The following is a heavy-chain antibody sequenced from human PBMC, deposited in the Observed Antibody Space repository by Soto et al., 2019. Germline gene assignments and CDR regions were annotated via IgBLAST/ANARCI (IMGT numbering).Heavy chain of an antibody. V-gene: IGHV4-30-4*01. D-gene: IGHD5-18*01. CDR2: VYDSGIT. J-gene: IGHJ3*01. CDR1: GAIVTSGENY. CDR3: VRNLAHGYSGNV. Sequence: QVQLQESGPGLVKPSQTLSLACSVSGAIVTSGENYWSWVRQAPGKGLEWIGYVYDSGITYYTPALRIRVTLSLDRPKNEVSLKLSSVTAADTAVYFCVRNLAHGYSGNVWGRGTMVTVSS.